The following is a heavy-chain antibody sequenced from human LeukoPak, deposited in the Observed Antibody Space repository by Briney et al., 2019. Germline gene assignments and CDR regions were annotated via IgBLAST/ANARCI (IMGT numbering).Heavy chain of an antibody. Sequence: GGSLRLSCAASGFTFSSYNMNWVRQAPGKGLEWVLSISSSSSYIYYADSVKGRFTISRDNAKNSLYLQMNSLRAEDTAVYYCARDSRGLSSAFDIWGQGTMVTVSS. CDR3: ARDSRGLSSAFDI. D-gene: IGHD5-12*01. J-gene: IGHJ3*02. V-gene: IGHV3-21*01. CDR1: GFTFSSYN. CDR2: ISSSSSYI.